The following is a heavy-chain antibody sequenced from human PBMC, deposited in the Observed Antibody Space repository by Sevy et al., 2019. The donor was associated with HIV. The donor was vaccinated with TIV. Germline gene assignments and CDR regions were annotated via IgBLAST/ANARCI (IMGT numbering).Heavy chain of an antibody. D-gene: IGHD3-22*01. J-gene: IGHJ4*02. CDR1: GFTFSSYC. Sequence: GGSLRLSCAASGFTFSSYCMSWVGQAPGKGLEWVANIKQDGGEKYYVDSVKGRFTISRDNAKNSLYLQMNSLRAEDTAVYYCAAVSAGNYYDSSGYRYYFDYWGQGTLVTVSS. CDR2: IKQDGGEK. V-gene: IGHV3-7*01. CDR3: AAVSAGNYYDSSGYRYYFDY.